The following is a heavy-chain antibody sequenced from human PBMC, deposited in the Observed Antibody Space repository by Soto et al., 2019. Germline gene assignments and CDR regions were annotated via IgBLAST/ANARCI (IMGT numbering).Heavy chain of an antibody. V-gene: IGHV3-33*08. CDR1: GFSFRSYA. D-gene: IGHD1-1*01. CDR3: VREPYFPTAGRLAAMDY. J-gene: IGHJ4*02. CDR2: IWYDGVNK. Sequence: GGSLRLSCAASGFSFRSYAMRWVRQAPGKGLEWVAVIWYDGVNKYYADSVKGRFTISRDNYNNTLYEQMNSLKAEATAGYYCVREPYFPTAGRLAAMDYWGPGTPVTVSS.